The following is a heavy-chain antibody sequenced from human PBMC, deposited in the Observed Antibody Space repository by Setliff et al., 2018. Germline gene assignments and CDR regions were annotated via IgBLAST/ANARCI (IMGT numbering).Heavy chain of an antibody. CDR1: GYIFTSYG. V-gene: IGHV1-69*13. D-gene: IGHD6-19*01. Sequence: ASVKVSCKASGYIFTSYGFSWVRQSPGQGLERMGGIIPMFGTTNYAQRFRGRVTITADESTSTAYMELRSLRSEDTAVYYCARSPPNRGSGSGCYGDFWGKGTLVTVSS. CDR2: IIPMFGTT. J-gene: IGHJ4*02. CDR3: ARSPPNRGSGSGCYGDF.